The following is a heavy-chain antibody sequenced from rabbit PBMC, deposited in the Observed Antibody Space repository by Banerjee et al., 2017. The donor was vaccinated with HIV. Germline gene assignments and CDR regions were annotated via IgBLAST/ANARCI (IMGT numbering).Heavy chain of an antibody. V-gene: IGHV1S45*01. CDR1: GFDLSSYYY. D-gene: IGHD2-1*01. CDR3: AREGVGAMAYGDMNL. Sequence: QEQLEESGGGLVKPEGSLTLTCKASGFDLSSYYYMCWVRQAPGKGLEWIGCIYTGNRNNTYYASWAKGRFTISKTSSTTVTLQMTSLTAADTATYFCAREGVGAMAYGDMNLWGPGTLVTVS. CDR2: IYTGNRNNT. J-gene: IGHJ4*01.